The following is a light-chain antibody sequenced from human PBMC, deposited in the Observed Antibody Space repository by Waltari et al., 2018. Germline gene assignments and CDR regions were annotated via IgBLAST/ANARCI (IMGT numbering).Light chain of an antibody. J-gene: IGKJ1*01. CDR2: GAS. Sequence: TCRASQTITNYLNWYQQKSGKAPGLLIYGASNLQGGVPSRFRGSGSGTDFTLTISNLQPEDFATYYCQQTYITPRTFGQGTKVEIK. V-gene: IGKV1-39*01. CDR3: QQTYITPRT. CDR1: QTITNY.